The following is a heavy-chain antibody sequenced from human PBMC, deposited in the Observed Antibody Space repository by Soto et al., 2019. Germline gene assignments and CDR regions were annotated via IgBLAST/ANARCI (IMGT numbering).Heavy chain of an antibody. CDR2: IKQDGSEK. CDR3: ARDLSELEPRGFHPSYYYYYGMDV. CDR1: GFTFSSYW. Sequence: HPGGSLRLSCAASGFTFSSYWMSWVRQAPGKGLEWVANIKQDGSEKYYVDSVKGRFTISRDNAKNSLYLQMNSLRAEDTAVYYCARDLSELEPRGFHPSYYYYYGMDVWGQGTTVTVSS. J-gene: IGHJ6*02. V-gene: IGHV3-7*03. D-gene: IGHD1-1*01.